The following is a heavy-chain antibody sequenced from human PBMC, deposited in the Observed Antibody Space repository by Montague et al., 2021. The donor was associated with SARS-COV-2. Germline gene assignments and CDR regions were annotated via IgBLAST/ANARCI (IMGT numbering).Heavy chain of an antibody. V-gene: IGHV4-4*02. CDR2: IYYAGNT. Sequence: SETLSLTCAVSDGSISSPNWWNWVRQPPGKGLEWIGEIYYAGNTNYNPSLKSRVTIFIDKSKNHFSLQLSSVTAADTAVYYGARGTKRVFTYDYDSSGYAGDDWGQGTLVTVSS. J-gene: IGHJ4*02. D-gene: IGHD3-22*01. CDR1: DGSISSPNW. CDR3: ARGTKRVFTYDYDSSGYAGDD.